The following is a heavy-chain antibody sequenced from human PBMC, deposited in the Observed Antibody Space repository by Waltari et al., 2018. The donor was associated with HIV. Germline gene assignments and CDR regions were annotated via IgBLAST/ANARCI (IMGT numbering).Heavy chain of an antibody. CDR3: AREGETLFDY. D-gene: IGHD1-26*01. V-gene: IGHV3-48*01. CDR1: GFTFSSYS. CDR2: ISSSSSTI. Sequence: EVQLVESGGGLVQPGGSLRLSCAASGFTFSSYSMNWVRQAPGKGLEWVSYISSSSSTIYYADSVKGRFTISRDNAKNSLYLQMNSLRAEDTAVYYCAREGETLFDYWGQGTLVTVSS. J-gene: IGHJ4*02.